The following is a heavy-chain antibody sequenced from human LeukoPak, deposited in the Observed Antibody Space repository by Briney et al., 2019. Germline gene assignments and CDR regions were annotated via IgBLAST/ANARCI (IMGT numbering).Heavy chain of an antibody. Sequence: PSETLSLTCAVSGGSISSGGYSWSWIRQPPGKGLEWIGYIYHSGSTYYNPSLMSRVTISVDRSKNQFSLKLSSVTAADTAVYYCARDSGGTGALDYWGQGTLVTVSS. V-gene: IGHV4-30-2*01. CDR3: ARDSGGTGALDY. J-gene: IGHJ4*02. CDR1: GGSISSGGYS. D-gene: IGHD2-15*01. CDR2: IYHSGST.